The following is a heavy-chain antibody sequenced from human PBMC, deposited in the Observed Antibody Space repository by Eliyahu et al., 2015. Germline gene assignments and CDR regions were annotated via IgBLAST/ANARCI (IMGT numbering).Heavy chain of an antibody. J-gene: IGHJ4*02. CDR1: GYTFTGFY. V-gene: IGHV1-2*02. CDR3: ARMGNSGFDHITERTDV. D-gene: IGHD6-25*01. Sequence: VYMVQSGTEVKEPGASVKVSCKPFGYTFTGFYMHWVRQAPGQGLEYMGWINPFNGDTEYARKFQGRVTLTRDTSSETGYMELRGLTSADSATYYCARMGNSGFDHITERTDVWGRGTRVTVSS. CDR2: INPFNGDT.